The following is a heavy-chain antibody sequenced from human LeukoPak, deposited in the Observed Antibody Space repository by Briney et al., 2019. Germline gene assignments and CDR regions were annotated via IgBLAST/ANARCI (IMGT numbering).Heavy chain of an antibody. CDR1: GFTVNSNY. CDR3: ARNRDGYNSFDY. V-gene: IGHV3-7*03. CDR2: IKQDGSEK. D-gene: IGHD5-24*01. Sequence: GGSLRLSCAASGFTVNSNYMSWVRQAPGKGLEWVANIKQDGSEKYYVDSVKGRFTISRDNAKNSLYLQMNSLRAEDTAVYYCARNRDGYNSFDYWGQGTLVTVSS. J-gene: IGHJ4*02.